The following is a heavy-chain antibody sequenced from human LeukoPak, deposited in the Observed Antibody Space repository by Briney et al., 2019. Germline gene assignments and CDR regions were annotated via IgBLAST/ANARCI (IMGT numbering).Heavy chain of an antibody. CDR1: GFRFSSYG. D-gene: IGHD3-10*01. CDR2: VSYDGSNK. Sequence: GSLRLSCTASGFRFSSYGIHWVRQTPGKGLEWVALVSYDGSNKDYADSVKGRFTVSRDNSKNTVYLQINSLRAEDTAVYYCARETGSVYFDYWGQGTLVTVSS. CDR3: ARETGSVYFDY. J-gene: IGHJ4*02. V-gene: IGHV3-33*01.